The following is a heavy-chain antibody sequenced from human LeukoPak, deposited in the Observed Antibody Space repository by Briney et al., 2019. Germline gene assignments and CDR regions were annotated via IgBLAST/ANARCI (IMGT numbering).Heavy chain of an antibody. CDR1: GFTFSSYG. CDR2: ISYDGSNK. Sequence: PGRSLRLSCAASGFTFSSYGMHWVRQAPGKGLEWVAVISYDGSNKYYADSVKGRFTISRDNSKNTLYLQMNSLRAEDTAVYYCAKDIVPVYYDILTGYYFDYWGQGTLVTVSS. D-gene: IGHD3-9*01. V-gene: IGHV3-30*18. CDR3: AKDIVPVYYDILTGYYFDY. J-gene: IGHJ4*02.